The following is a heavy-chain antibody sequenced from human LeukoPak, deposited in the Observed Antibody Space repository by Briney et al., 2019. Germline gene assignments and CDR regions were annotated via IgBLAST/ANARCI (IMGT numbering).Heavy chain of an antibody. J-gene: IGHJ4*02. V-gene: IGHV3-11*05. CDR1: GFTFSDYY. CDR2: ISATASYT. CDR3: ARANDLIDY. Sequence: GGSLRLSCAASGFTFSDYYMSWIRQAPGKGLEWVSYISATASYTNYADSVKGRFTISRDNAKNSLYLQMNSLRAEDTAVYYCARANDLIDYWGQGTLVTVSS.